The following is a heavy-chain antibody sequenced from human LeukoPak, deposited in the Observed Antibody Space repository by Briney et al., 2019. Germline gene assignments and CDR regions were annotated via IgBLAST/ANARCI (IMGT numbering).Heavy chain of an antibody. D-gene: IGHD6-19*01. V-gene: IGHV3-7*01. CDR1: GFTFSSYW. CDR3: AREQWLVPHDY. CDR2: IKQDGSEK. Sequence: PGGSLRLSCAASGFTFSSYWMSWVRQASGKGLEWVANIKQDGSEKYYVDSVKGRFTISRDNAKNSLYLQMNSLRAEDTAVYYCAREQWLVPHDYWGQGTLVTVSS. J-gene: IGHJ4*02.